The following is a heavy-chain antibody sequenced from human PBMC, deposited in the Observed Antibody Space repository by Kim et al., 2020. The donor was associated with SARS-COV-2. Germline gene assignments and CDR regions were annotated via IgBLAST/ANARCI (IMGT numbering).Heavy chain of an antibody. CDR2: LNQDGSEK. J-gene: IGHJ4*02. V-gene: IGHV3-7*01. CDR3: TRRGGVN. Sequence: GGSLRLSCAASGFMFSNYWMSWVRQAPGKGLEWVANLNQDGSEKYYVDSVKGRFTISRDNAKNSVYLQMNSLRVEDTALYYCTRRGGVNWGQGTLVTVSS. D-gene: IGHD2-21*01. CDR1: GFMFSNYW.